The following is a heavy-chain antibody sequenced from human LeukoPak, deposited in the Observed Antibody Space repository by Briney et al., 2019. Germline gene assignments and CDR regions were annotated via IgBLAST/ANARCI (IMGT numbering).Heavy chain of an antibody. CDR2: ISRSGDKT. CDR1: GFTFSTYA. Sequence: GGSLRLSCAASGFTFSTYAMSWVRQGPGKGLEWVSGISRSGDKTYYADSVKGRFTLSRDNSKNTLYLQMNSLRAEDTAIYYCAKDQAPIAVAPFDYWGQGTLVTVSS. CDR3: AKDQAPIAVAPFDY. J-gene: IGHJ4*02. V-gene: IGHV3-23*01. D-gene: IGHD6-19*01.